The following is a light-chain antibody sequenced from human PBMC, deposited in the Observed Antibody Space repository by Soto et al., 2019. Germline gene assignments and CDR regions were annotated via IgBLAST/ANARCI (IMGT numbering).Light chain of an antibody. Sequence: EVVLTQSPGTLSLSPGDTATLSCRASQTITSGYVAWYQQKPGQAPRLLIYGASSRATGIPDRFTGSGSGTDFTLTINRVEPEDFAVYFCQQYAGSPRTFGQGTKVDIK. CDR3: QQYAGSPRT. CDR1: QTITSGY. J-gene: IGKJ1*01. V-gene: IGKV3-20*01. CDR2: GAS.